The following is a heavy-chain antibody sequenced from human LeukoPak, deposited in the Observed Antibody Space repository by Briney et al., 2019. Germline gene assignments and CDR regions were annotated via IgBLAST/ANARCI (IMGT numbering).Heavy chain of an antibody. Sequence: PSETLSLTCAVSGGSFSGYYWSWIRQPPGKGLEWIGEINHSGSTNYNPSLKSRVTISVDTSKNQFSLKLSSVTAADTAVYYCARGLASSSWYSLTYYYYYYGMDVWGQETTVTVSS. V-gene: IGHV4-34*01. J-gene: IGHJ6*02. CDR2: INHSGST. CDR1: GGSFSGYY. CDR3: ARGLASSSWYSLTYYYYYYGMDV. D-gene: IGHD6-13*01.